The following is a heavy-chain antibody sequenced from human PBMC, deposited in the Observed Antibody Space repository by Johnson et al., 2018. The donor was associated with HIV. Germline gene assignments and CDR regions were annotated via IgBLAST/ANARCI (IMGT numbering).Heavy chain of an antibody. J-gene: IGHJ3*02. CDR3: AREEGTDILTRGDAFDI. CDR2: ISSSGSTI. D-gene: IGHD3-9*01. Sequence: QMQLVESGGGLVKPGGSLRLSCVASGFTFSDYYMSWIRQAPGKGLEWVSYISSSGSTIYYADSVKGRFTISRDNAKKSLYLQMNSLRAEDTAVYYCAREEGTDILTRGDAFDIWGQGTMVTVSS. CDR1: GFTFSDYY. V-gene: IGHV3-11*04.